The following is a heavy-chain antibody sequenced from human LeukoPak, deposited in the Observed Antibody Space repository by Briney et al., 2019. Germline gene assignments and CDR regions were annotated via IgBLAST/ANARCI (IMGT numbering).Heavy chain of an antibody. Sequence: PSETLSLTCTVSGGSISSSSYYWGWIRQPPGKGLEWIGSIYYSGSTYYNPSLKSRVTISVDTSKNQFSLKLSSVTAADTAVYYCASSPRRSQRWFGETSFDYWGQGTLVTVSS. D-gene: IGHD3-10*01. CDR1: GGSISSSSYY. J-gene: IGHJ4*02. V-gene: IGHV4-39*01. CDR2: IYYSGST. CDR3: ASSPRRSQRWFGETSFDY.